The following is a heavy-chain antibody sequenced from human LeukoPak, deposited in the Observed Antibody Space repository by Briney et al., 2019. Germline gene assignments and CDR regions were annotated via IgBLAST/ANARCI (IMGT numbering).Heavy chain of an antibody. J-gene: IGHJ4*02. Sequence: PGGSLRLSCAASGFTFSSYSMNWVRQAPGKGLEWVSSISSSSSYIYYADSVKGRFTISRDNAKNSLYLQMNSLRAEDTAVYYCAKDKYRYDYGDFKFDYWGQGTLVTVSS. D-gene: IGHD4-17*01. CDR3: AKDKYRYDYGDFKFDY. CDR2: ISSSSSYI. CDR1: GFTFSSYS. V-gene: IGHV3-21*01.